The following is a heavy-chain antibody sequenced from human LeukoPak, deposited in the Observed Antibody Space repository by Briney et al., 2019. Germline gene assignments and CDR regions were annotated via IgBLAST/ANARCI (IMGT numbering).Heavy chain of an antibody. V-gene: IGHV1-2*02. J-gene: IGHJ4*02. Sequence: ASVKVSCKASGYTFTDYYIHWVRQAPGQGLEWMGWINPNSGDTNYAQKFQGRVTMTRDTSISTAYMELSRLRSDDTAMYYCARDGQGSGQEYSFDYWGQGTLVTVSP. CDR3: ARDGQGSGQEYSFDY. CDR1: GYTFTDYY. CDR2: INPNSGDT. D-gene: IGHD6-19*01.